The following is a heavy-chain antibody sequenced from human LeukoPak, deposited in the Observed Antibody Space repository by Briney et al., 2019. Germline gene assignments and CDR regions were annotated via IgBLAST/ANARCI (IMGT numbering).Heavy chain of an antibody. J-gene: IGHJ6*04. V-gene: IGHV4-59*01. Sequence: PSETLSLTCTVSGGSISSYYWSWIRQPPGKGLEWIGYIYYSGSTNYNPSLKSRVTISVDTSKNQFSLKQSSVTAADTAVYYCARAQPTSLRALYYYGMDVWGKGTTVTVSS. CDR2: IYYSGST. D-gene: IGHD1-14*01. CDR3: ARAQPTSLRALYYYGMDV. CDR1: GGSISSYY.